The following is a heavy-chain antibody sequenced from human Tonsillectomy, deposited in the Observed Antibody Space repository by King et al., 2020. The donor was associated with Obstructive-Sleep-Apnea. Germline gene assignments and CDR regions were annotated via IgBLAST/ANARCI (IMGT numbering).Heavy chain of an antibody. CDR1: GFTFGNYW. Sequence: VQLVESGGGLVQPGGSLRLSCAASGFTFGNYWMSWVRQAPGKGLEWVASRKEDGGEKYYVDSVKGRFTISRENAKNSRYLQMNRLGPEDTDVYYCARDPFFLSGDYIYYFFDYWGQGTRVTVSS. J-gene: IGHJ4*02. CDR2: RKEDGGEK. D-gene: IGHD4-17*01. V-gene: IGHV3-7*03. CDR3: ARDPFFLSGDYIYYFFDY.